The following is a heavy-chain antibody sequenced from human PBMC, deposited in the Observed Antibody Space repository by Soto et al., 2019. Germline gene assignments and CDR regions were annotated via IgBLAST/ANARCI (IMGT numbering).Heavy chain of an antibody. D-gene: IGHD3-10*01. J-gene: IGHJ5*02. CDR2: IYHSGST. Sequence: QVQLQESGPGLVKPSGTLSLTCAVSGGSISSSNWWSWVRQPPGKGLEWIGEIYHSGSTNYNPSLTRRVTISVVKSKTQFSLKLSSVTAADTAVYYCARDYMVRGVMRWFDPWGQGTLVTVSS. V-gene: IGHV4-4*02. CDR1: GGSISSSNW. CDR3: ARDYMVRGVMRWFDP.